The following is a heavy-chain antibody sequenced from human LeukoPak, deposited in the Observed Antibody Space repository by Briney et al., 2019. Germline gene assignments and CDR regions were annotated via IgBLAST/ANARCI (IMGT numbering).Heavy chain of an antibody. V-gene: IGHV3-23*01. CDR2: ISGSGGST. J-gene: IGHJ3*02. CDR3: AKTKQQLMSVYAFHI. D-gene: IGHD6-13*01. CDR1: GFTFSSYA. Sequence: GGSLRLSCPASGFTFSSYAMSWVSQAPGKGLGWVSVISGSGGSTYYADSVKGRFTISRDNSKNTLYLQMNSLRAEDTVVYYCAKTKQQLMSVYAFHIWGQGTMVTVSS.